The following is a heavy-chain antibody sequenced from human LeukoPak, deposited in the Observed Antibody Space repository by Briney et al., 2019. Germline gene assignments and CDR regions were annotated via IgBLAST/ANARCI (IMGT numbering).Heavy chain of an antibody. V-gene: IGHV4-39*01. CDR1: GGSISSSSYY. D-gene: IGHD2-21*02. Sequence: NTSETLSLTCTVSGGSISSSSYYWGGIRQPPGKGLEWIGSIYYSGSTYYNPSLKSRVTISVDTSKNQFSLKLSSVTAADTAVYYCARRLKVTPFDYWGQGTLVTVSS. CDR3: ARRLKVTPFDY. J-gene: IGHJ4*02. CDR2: IYYSGST.